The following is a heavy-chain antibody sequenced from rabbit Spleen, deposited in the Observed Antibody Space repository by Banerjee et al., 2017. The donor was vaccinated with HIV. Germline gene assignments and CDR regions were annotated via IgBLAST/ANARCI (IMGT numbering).Heavy chain of an antibody. V-gene: IGHV1S47*01. Sequence: QEQLVESGGGLVTPGGSLTLTCKASGFDFSSYGVSWVRQAPGKGLEWIGYIDPIFGSDTYYASWVNGRFTISRENTQNTVSLQMNSLTAADTATYFCARDLGYDDYSEKGYFNLWGPGTLVTVS. CDR2: IDPIFGSDT. CDR1: GFDFSSYG. J-gene: IGHJ4*01. D-gene: IGHD2-1*01. CDR3: ARDLGYDDYSEKGYFNL.